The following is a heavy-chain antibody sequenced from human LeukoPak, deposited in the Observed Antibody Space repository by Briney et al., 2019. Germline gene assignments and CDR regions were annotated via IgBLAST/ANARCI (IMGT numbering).Heavy chain of an antibody. CDR2: ISAYNGNT. D-gene: IGHD2-15*01. Sequence: ASVKVSCKASGYTFTSYGTSWVRQAPGQGLEWMGWISAYNGNTNYAQKLQGRVTMTTDTSTSTAYMELRSLRSDDTAVYYCARAPGYCSGGSCFDYWGQGTLVTVSS. J-gene: IGHJ4*02. V-gene: IGHV1-18*01. CDR3: ARAPGYCSGGSCFDY. CDR1: GYTFTSYG.